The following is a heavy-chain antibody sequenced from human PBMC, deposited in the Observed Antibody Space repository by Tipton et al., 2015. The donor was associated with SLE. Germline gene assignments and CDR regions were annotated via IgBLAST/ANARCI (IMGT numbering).Heavy chain of an antibody. J-gene: IGHJ4*02. CDR3: ARARIYRPEGYFDY. CDR2: ISDSGSA. Sequence: TLSLTCTVSGGSISNFYWSWFRQPPGKGPEWIGYISDSGSANYNSSLKSRVTISVETSKSQVSPKLTSVTAADTAVYYCARARIYRPEGYFDYWGQGTLVTVSS. CDR1: GGSISNFY. D-gene: IGHD2/OR15-2a*01. V-gene: IGHV4-59*01.